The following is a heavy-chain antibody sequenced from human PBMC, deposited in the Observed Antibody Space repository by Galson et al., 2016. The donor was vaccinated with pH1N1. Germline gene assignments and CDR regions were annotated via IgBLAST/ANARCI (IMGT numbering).Heavy chain of an antibody. J-gene: IGHJ5*02. D-gene: IGHD2-15*01. CDR3: AKYPQITVYCAGGSCYGFDP. CDR1: GFTFSNYA. V-gene: IGHV3-23*01. CDR2: ITGSGDYT. Sequence: SLRLSCAASGFTFSNYAMIWVRQAPGKGLEWVSIITGSGDYTDYADSVKGRFTISRDNSKNTLYPHMNSLRAEDTALYYCAKYPQITVYCAGGSCYGFDPWGQGTLVTVSS.